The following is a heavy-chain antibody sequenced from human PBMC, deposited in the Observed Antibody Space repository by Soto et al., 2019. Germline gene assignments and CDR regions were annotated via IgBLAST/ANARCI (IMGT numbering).Heavy chain of an antibody. V-gene: IGHV4-34*01. CDR1: GGSFSGYY. D-gene: IGHD2-8*01. CDR3: ARGQVDVLMVYASRYYYYMDV. CDR2: INHSGST. Sequence: QVQLQQWGAGLLKPSETLSLTCAVYGGSFSGYYWSWIRQPPGKGLEWIGEINHSGSTNYNPSLKSRVTISVDTSKNPFSLKLSSVTVADTAVYYCARGQVDVLMVYASRYYYYMDVWGKGTTVTVSS. J-gene: IGHJ6*03.